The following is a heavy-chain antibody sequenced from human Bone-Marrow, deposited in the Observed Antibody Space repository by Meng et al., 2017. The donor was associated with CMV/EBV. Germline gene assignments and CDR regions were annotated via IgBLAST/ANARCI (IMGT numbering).Heavy chain of an antibody. Sequence: SETLSLTCTVSGGSISSYYWSWIRQPPGKGLEWIGYIYYSGSTNYNPSLKSRVTISVDTSKNQFSLKLSSVTAADTAVYYCARQGDLIDDWGQGTLVTVSS. J-gene: IGHJ4*02. V-gene: IGHV4-59*01. CDR3: ARQGDLIDD. CDR2: IYYSGST. CDR1: GGSISSYY. D-gene: IGHD3-16*01.